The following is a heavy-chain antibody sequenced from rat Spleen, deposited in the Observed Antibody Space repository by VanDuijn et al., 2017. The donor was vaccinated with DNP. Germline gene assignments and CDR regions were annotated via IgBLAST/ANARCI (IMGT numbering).Heavy chain of an antibody. Sequence: EVQLVETGGGLVQPGRSLKLSCVASGFTFSSYWMFWIRQAPGKGLEWVSSINTDGGNTYYPDSVKGRFTISRDNAENTVYLQLNSLRSEDTATYYCAQGGLGLSFAYWGQGALVTVSS. CDR1: GFTFSSYW. V-gene: IGHV5-58*01. CDR2: INTDGGNT. J-gene: IGHJ3*01. CDR3: AQGGLGLSFAY.